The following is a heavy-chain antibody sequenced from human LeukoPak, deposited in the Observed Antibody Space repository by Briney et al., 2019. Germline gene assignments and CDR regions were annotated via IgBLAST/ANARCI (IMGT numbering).Heavy chain of an antibody. V-gene: IGHV3-21*01. CDR3: ARSYSSGWSVY. Sequence: GGSLRLSCAASRFTXXRSIMNXXXQXPGXGLEWVSSISSGSSYXYYADSVKDRFTIYRDQSKNSLYLHMKGLRTEYTAEYYCARSYSSGWSVYWGQGTLVTVSS. D-gene: IGHD6-19*01. J-gene: IGHJ4*02. CDR2: ISSGSSYX. CDR1: RFTXXRSI.